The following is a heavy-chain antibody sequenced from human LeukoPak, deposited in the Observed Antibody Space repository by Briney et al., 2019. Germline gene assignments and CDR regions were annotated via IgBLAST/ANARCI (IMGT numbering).Heavy chain of an antibody. J-gene: IGHJ4*02. Sequence: SETLSLTCTVSGDSISGSTYYWGWIRQPPGKGLEWIATIYYNGNTYYSPSLKNRVTISLDTSKNQFSLRVSSVTAADTAVYYCARLLARGDFDSWGQGTLVTVSS. CDR2: IYYNGNT. CDR1: GDSISGSTYY. D-gene: IGHD2-8*02. V-gene: IGHV4-39*01. CDR3: ARLLARGDFDS.